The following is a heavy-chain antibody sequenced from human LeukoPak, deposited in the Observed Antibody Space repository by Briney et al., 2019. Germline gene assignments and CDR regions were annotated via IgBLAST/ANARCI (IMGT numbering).Heavy chain of an antibody. Sequence: ASVKVSCKASGYTFTGYYMHWVRQAPGQGLEWMGWINPSSGGTNYAQKFQGRVTMTRDTSISTAYMELSRLRSDDTAVYYCALAVAALYNWFDPWGQGTLVTVSS. CDR2: INPSSGGT. V-gene: IGHV1-2*02. J-gene: IGHJ5*02. D-gene: IGHD6-19*01. CDR3: ALAVAALYNWFDP. CDR1: GYTFTGYY.